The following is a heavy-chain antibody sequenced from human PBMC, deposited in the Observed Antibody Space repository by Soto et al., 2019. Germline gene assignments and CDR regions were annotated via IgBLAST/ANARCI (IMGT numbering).Heavy chain of an antibody. CDR3: AKNTVGLSRYYYYGTDV. Sequence: GGSLRLSCAASGFTFSSFGIHWVRQAPGKGLEWVAVMAYDGSNEYYADSVRGRFTISRDNSKSTVYLQMNSLRPEDTAVYYCAKNTVGLSRYYYYGTDVWGQGTTVTVSS. CDR2: MAYDGSNE. D-gene: IGHD5-12*01. J-gene: IGHJ6*02. CDR1: GFTFSSFG. V-gene: IGHV3-30*18.